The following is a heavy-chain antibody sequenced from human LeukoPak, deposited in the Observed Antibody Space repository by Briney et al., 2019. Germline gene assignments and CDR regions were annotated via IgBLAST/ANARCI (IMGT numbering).Heavy chain of an antibody. CDR2: INSDGSST. CDR3: GRELDWLPTLDY. Sequence: TGGSLRLSCEASGFTFSSYWMHWVRQAPGKGLVWVSRINSDGSSTRYADSVKGRFTISRDNAKNTLYLQMNSLRAEDTAVYYCGRELDWLPTLDYWGQGTLVTVSS. D-gene: IGHD3-9*01. CDR1: GFTFSSYW. V-gene: IGHV3-74*01. J-gene: IGHJ4*02.